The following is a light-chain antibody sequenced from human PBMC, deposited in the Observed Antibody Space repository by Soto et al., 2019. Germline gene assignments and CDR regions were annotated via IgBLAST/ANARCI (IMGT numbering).Light chain of an antibody. CDR3: QQYNNWPPMYT. CDR2: DAS. V-gene: IGKV3-15*01. J-gene: IGKJ2*01. Sequence: EIVMTQSPATLSVSPGERATLSCRASQSVNSNLAWYQQKPGQAPRLLIYDASTRATGIPARFSGSGSGTEFTLTISSLQSEDFAFYYCQQYNNWPPMYTFGQGTKLEIK. CDR1: QSVNSN.